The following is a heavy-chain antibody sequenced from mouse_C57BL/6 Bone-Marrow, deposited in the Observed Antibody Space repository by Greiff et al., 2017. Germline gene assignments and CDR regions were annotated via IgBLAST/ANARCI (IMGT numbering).Heavy chain of an antibody. V-gene: IGHV1-59*01. CDR3: AEGPLAY. J-gene: IGHJ3*01. Sequence: QVQLQQPGAELVRPGTSVKLSCKASGYTFTSYWMHWVKQRPGQGLEWIGVIDPSASYTNYNQKFKGKATLAVDTSSSAAYMQLSSLTSEDSAVYYCAEGPLAYWGQGTLVTVSA. CDR1: GYTFTSYW. CDR2: IDPSASYT.